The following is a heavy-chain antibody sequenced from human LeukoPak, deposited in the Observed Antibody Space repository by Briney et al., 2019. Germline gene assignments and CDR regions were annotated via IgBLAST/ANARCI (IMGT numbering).Heavy chain of an antibody. V-gene: IGHV5-51*01. J-gene: IGHJ6*02. CDR2: IYPGDSDT. D-gene: IGHD2-2*02. CDR3: ARGVPAAIRYYYYGMDV. Sequence: HGESLKISCKGSGYSFTSYWIGWVRQMPGKGLEWMGIIYPGDSDTRYSPSFQGQVTISADKSISTAYLQCSSLKASDTAMYYCARGVPAAIRYYYYGMDVWGQGTTVTVSS. CDR1: GYSFTSYW.